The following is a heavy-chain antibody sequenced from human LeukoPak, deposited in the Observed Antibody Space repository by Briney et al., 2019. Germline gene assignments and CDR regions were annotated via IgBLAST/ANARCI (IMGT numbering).Heavy chain of an antibody. Sequence: ASVKVSCTASGYTFTDYYMHWVRQAPGQGLEWMGLINPNSGGTNYAQKFQGRVTMTRDTSISTAYMELSRLRSDDTAVYYCARECLVGWFDPWGQGTLVTVSS. CDR2: INPNSGGT. V-gene: IGHV1-2*02. CDR3: ARECLVGWFDP. D-gene: IGHD6-19*01. J-gene: IGHJ5*02. CDR1: GYTFTDYY.